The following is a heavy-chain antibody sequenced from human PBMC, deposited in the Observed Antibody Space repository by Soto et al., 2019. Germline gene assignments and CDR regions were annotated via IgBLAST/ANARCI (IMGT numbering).Heavy chain of an antibody. CDR2: SFYDGYT. V-gene: IGHV4-39*01. CDR1: GDSISGSPYF. Sequence: QVQLQESGPGLVMPSETLSLTCTVSGDSISGSPYFWGWIRQPPGKRLEWIGSSFYDGYTLYTPSLKSRVTISVDTSKNQFSLKLTSVAAADTAIYFCARLQAAVPHYWGQGILVTVSS. CDR3: ARLQAAVPHY. D-gene: IGHD6-13*01. J-gene: IGHJ4*02.